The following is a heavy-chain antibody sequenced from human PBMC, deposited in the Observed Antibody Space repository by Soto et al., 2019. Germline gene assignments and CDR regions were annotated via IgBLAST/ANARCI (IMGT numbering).Heavy chain of an antibody. V-gene: IGHV1-46*03. CDR2: INPIGGDT. CDR3: AIGGTGTTYGFDI. CDR1: GYAFTYYY. D-gene: IGHD1-1*01. Sequence: GASVKVSCKASGYAFTYYYIPWVRQAPGQGLEWMGIINPIGGDTTYAQKFQGRVTMTRDQSRSTVYMELTSLRSDDAAVYYCAIGGTGTTYGFDIWGHGTMVTVSS. J-gene: IGHJ3*02.